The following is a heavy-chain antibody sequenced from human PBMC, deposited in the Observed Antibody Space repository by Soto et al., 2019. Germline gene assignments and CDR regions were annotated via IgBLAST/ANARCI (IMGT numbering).Heavy chain of an antibody. V-gene: IGHV3-7*01. D-gene: IGHD2-15*01. CDR3: ARDIFCGRDSCHSFSFDI. Sequence: GGSLRLSCAASGFTFSSYWMSWVRQAPGKGLEWVANIKQDGSEKYYVDSVKGRFTISRDNAKNSLYLQMNSLRVEDTAVYYYARDIFCGRDSCHSFSFDIWGQGTMVTVSS. CDR1: GFTFSSYW. CDR2: IKQDGSEK. J-gene: IGHJ3*02.